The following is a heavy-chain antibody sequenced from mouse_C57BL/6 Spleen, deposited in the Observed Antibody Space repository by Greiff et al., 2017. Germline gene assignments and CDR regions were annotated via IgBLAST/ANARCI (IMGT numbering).Heavy chain of an antibody. Sequence: QVQLQQSGPELVKPGASVKLSCKASGYTFTSYDLNWVKQRPGQGLEWIGWIYPRDGSTKYNEQFKGKATLTVDTSSSTAYMELHSLTSEDSAVYFCAVAKEGYFDVWGTGTTVTVSS. CDR3: AVAKEGYFDV. D-gene: IGHD1-1*02. CDR2: IYPRDGST. CDR1: GYTFTSYD. J-gene: IGHJ1*03. V-gene: IGHV1-85*01.